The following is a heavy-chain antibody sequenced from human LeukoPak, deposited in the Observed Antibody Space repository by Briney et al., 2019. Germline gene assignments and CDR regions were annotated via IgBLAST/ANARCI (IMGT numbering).Heavy chain of an antibody. D-gene: IGHD3-9*01. J-gene: IGHJ4*02. CDR1: GYSFTSYW. CDR2: IYPGDSDT. CDR3: ARPHYDISTGYTYYFDY. V-gene: IGHV5-51*01. Sequence: PGKSLQISCKGSGYSFTSYWIGWVRQMPGKGLEWMGIIYPGDSDTRYSLSFQGQVTISADKSISTAYLQWSSLKASDTAMYYCARPHYDISTGYTYYFDYWGQGTLVTVSS.